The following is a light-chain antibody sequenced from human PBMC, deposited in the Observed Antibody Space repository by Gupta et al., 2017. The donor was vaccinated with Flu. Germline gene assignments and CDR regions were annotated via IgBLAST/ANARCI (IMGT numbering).Light chain of an antibody. J-gene: IGLJ2*01. CDR2: EVT. Sequence: SITISLIGTCCDVGSYNLVSLSQPHPAKSLKLMIYEVTKRPSGVSNRFSGSKSGNTASLTISGLQAADEAFYYCYSYAGSSTVVFGGGTKLTVL. V-gene: IGLV2-23*02. CDR1: CCDVGSYNL. CDR3: YSYAGSSTVV.